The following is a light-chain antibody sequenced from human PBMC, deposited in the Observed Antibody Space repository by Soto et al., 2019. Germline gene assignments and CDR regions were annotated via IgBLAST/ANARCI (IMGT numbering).Light chain of an antibody. Sequence: QSVLTQPPSASGTPGQRVTISCSGSSSNIGTNTVIWYQQLPGAAPKLLIYSDNQRPSAVPDRFSGSKSGTSASLAISGLQSEDEADYYCAAWDVSLVVFGGGTKLTVL. J-gene: IGLJ2*01. V-gene: IGLV1-44*01. CDR3: AAWDVSLVV. CDR1: SSNIGTNT. CDR2: SDN.